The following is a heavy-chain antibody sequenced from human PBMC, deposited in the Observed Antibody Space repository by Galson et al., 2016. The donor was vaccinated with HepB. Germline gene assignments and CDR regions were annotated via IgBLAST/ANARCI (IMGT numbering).Heavy chain of an antibody. V-gene: IGHV3-74*01. J-gene: IGHJ4*02. CDR3: VRDGDAYNFDF. D-gene: IGHD5-24*01. CDR2: IYRDGSGT. Sequence: SLRLSCAASGFSFSNYWMHWVRQAPGKGLVWVSRIYRDGSGTNYADSVKGRFTMSRDNAKHTMYLQMNSLRAEDTAVYYCVRDGDAYNFDFWGQGTLVTVSS. CDR1: GFSFSNYW.